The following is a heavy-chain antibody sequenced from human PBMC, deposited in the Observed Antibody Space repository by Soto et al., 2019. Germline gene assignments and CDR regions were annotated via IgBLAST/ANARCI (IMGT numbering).Heavy chain of an antibody. D-gene: IGHD6-19*01. J-gene: IGHJ4*02. Sequence: GGSLRLSCAASGFSFSSYGMHWVRQAPGKGLEWVAVISYDVTNKYYADSVKGRFTISRDNSKNTLYLQMNSLRAEDTAVYYCAKGLRIAVAGTDYFDSWGQGTLVTVSS. V-gene: IGHV3-30*18. CDR2: ISYDVTNK. CDR3: AKGLRIAVAGTDYFDS. CDR1: GFSFSSYG.